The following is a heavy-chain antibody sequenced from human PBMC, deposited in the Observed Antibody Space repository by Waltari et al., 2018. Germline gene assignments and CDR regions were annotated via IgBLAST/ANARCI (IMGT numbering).Heavy chain of an antibody. CDR1: GFTFSSYW. CDR2: IKQDGSEK. V-gene: IGHV3-7*01. D-gene: IGHD3-9*01. J-gene: IGHJ4*02. CDR3: AREGPNYDILTGCDY. Sequence: EVQLVESGGGLVQPGGSLRLSCAASGFTFSSYWMSWVRQAPGKGLEWVANIKQDGSEKYYVDSVKGRFTISRDNAKNSLYLQMNSLRAEDTAVYYCAREGPNYDILTGCDYWGQGTLVTVSS.